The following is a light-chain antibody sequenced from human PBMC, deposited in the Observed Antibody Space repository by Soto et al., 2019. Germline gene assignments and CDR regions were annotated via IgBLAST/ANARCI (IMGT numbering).Light chain of an antibody. CDR3: QQTYGITYT. J-gene: IGKJ2*01. CDR1: QSISSH. V-gene: IGKV1-39*01. CDR2: AAS. Sequence: DIQMTQSPSSLSASVGDRVTITCRASQSISSHLNWYQQKPGKAPKLLIYAASSLQSGVPSRFSGSGSGTDLTLTISSLQAEDFATYYCQQTYGITYTFGQGTKLEI.